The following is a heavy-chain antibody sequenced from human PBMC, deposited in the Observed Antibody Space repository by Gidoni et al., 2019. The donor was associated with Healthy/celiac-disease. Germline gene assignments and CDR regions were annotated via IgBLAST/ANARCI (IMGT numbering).Heavy chain of an antibody. CDR3: ARSLRYYFDY. CDR2: ST. D-gene: IGHD3-16*02. Sequence: STYYNPSLKSRVTISVDTSKNQFSLKLSSVTAADTAVYYCARSLRYYFDYWGQGTLVTVSS. V-gene: IGHV4-31*02. J-gene: IGHJ4*02.